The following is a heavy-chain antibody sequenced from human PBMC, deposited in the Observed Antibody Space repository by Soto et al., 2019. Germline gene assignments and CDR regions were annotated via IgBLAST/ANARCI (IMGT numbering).Heavy chain of an antibody. D-gene: IGHD6-13*01. CDR1: GGSISSGGYS. CDR3: ARGRVGSSWHRDFDY. J-gene: IGHJ4*02. CDR2: IYHSGST. V-gene: IGHV4-30-2*01. Sequence: TLSLTCAVSGGSISSGGYSWSWIRQPPGKGLEWIGYIYHSGSTYYNPSLKSRVTMSVDTSKNQFSLKLSSVTAADTAVYYCARGRVGSSWHRDFDYWGQGILVTVS.